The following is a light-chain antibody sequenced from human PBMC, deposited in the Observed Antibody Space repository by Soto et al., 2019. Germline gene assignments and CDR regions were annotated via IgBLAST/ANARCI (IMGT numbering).Light chain of an antibody. CDR2: GAS. V-gene: IGKV3-15*01. Sequence: EIVMTQSPATLSVSPGERATLSCRASQSVRSNLAWYQHKPGQAPRLLIYGASTRATGIPARFSGSGSGTGFTLTISSLQSEDFAVYYCQQYKSWPRTFGQGTKVEIK. J-gene: IGKJ1*01. CDR3: QQYKSWPRT. CDR1: QSVRSN.